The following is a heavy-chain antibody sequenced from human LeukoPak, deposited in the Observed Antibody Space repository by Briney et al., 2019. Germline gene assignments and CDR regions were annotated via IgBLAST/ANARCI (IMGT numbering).Heavy chain of an antibody. CDR2: IYYSGST. Sequence: PSETLSLTCTVSGGSISSSSYYWGWIRQPPGKGLEWIGSIYYSGSTYYNPSLKSRVTISVDTSKNQFSLKLSSVTAADTAVYYCARGGGATVTTDAFDIWGQGTMVTVSS. CDR3: ARGGGATVTTDAFDI. CDR1: GGSISSSSYY. V-gene: IGHV4-39*07. J-gene: IGHJ3*02. D-gene: IGHD4-17*01.